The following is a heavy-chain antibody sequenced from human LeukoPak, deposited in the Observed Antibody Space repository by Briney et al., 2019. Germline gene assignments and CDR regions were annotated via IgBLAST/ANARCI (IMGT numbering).Heavy chain of an antibody. CDR3: ARGVAVSGPWFDP. Sequence: GGSLRLSCAASRFTFTNYAMNWVRQAPGKGLEWVSTISGSGYDTYYADSVKGRFTISRDNSKNTLYLQMNSLRAEDTAVYYCARGVAVSGPWFDPWGQGTLVTVSS. CDR2: ISGSGYDT. J-gene: IGHJ5*02. D-gene: IGHD2-21*01. V-gene: IGHV3-23*01. CDR1: RFTFTNYA.